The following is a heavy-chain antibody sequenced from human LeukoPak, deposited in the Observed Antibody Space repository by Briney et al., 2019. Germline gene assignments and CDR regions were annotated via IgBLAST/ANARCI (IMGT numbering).Heavy chain of an antibody. CDR1: GYTFTSYG. Sequence: ASVKVSCKASGYTFTSYGISWVRQAPGQGLEWMGWISAYNGNTNYAQKFQGRVTITADKSTSTAYMELSSLRSEDAAVYYCARDRYYYDSSGYRYFDLWGRGTLVTVSS. V-gene: IGHV1-18*01. D-gene: IGHD3-22*01. CDR2: ISAYNGNT. J-gene: IGHJ2*01. CDR3: ARDRYYYDSSGYRYFDL.